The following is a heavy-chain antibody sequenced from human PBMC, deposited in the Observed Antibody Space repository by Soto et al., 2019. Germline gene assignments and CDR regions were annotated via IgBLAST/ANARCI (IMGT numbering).Heavy chain of an antibody. J-gene: IGHJ4*02. Sequence: EVQLVESGGDLVQPGGSLRLSCAASGFTFSNYDMHWVRQATGKGLEWVSTISTAGNTYSPGSVKVRFTISRENAKNSLYLQMSSLRVDDTAVYYCARGRDSGLYYFDYWGQGTMVTVSS. CDR3: ARGRDSGLYYFDY. CDR2: ISTAGNT. CDR1: GFTFSNYD. D-gene: IGHD2-21*01. V-gene: IGHV3-13*01.